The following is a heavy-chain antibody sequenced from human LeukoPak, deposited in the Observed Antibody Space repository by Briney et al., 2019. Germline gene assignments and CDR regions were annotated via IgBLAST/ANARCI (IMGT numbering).Heavy chain of an antibody. CDR1: GFTFSSYS. Sequence: GGSLRLSCAASGFTFSSYSMNWVRQAPGKGLEWVSYISSSSSTIYYADSVKGRFTISRDNAKNSLYLRMTSLRAEDTAVYYCARGPPVSYCSGGSCYYTDDAFDIWGQGTMVTVSS. J-gene: IGHJ3*02. CDR2: ISSSSSTI. CDR3: ARGPPVSYCSGGSCYYTDDAFDI. V-gene: IGHV3-48*01. D-gene: IGHD2-15*01.